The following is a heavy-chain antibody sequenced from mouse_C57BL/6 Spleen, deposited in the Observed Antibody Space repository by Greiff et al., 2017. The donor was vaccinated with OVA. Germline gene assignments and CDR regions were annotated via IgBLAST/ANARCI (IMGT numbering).Heavy chain of an antibody. Sequence: QVQLQQSGPELVKPGASVKISCKASGYAFSSSWMNWVKQRPGKGLEWIGRIYPGDGDTNYNGKFKGKATLTADKSSSTAYMQLSSLTSEDSAVYFCASVFTLDYWGQGTTLTVSS. V-gene: IGHV1-82*01. J-gene: IGHJ2*01. CDR3: ASVFTLDY. CDR1: GYAFSSSW. CDR2: IYPGDGDT.